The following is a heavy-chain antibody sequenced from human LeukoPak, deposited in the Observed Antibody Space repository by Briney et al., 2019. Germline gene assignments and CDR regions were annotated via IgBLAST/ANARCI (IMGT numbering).Heavy chain of an antibody. CDR1: GFTVSSNY. V-gene: IGHV3-66*01. D-gene: IGHD2-2*01. J-gene: IGHJ4*02. CDR3: ARRGGGYCSSTSCRYFDY. CDR2: IYSGGST. Sequence: GGSLRLSCAASGFTVSSNYMSWVRQAPGKGLEWVSVIYSGGSTYYADSVKGRFTISRDNSKNTLYLQMNSLRAEDTAVYYCARRGGGYCSSTSCRYFDYWGQGTLVTVSS.